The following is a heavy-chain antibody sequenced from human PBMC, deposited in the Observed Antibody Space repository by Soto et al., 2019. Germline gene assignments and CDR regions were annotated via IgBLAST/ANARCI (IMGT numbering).Heavy chain of an antibody. V-gene: IGHV3-21*02. CDR3: ATSLVAAVGRVGFDS. CDR2: ISHSSNYI. D-gene: IGHD6-13*01. Sequence: EVQLVESGGGVVKPGGSLRLSCAASGFMLGSYSMNWVRQAPGKGLEWVASISHSSNYIYYSDSMKGRFTIPRDNAKYSLYLQMNRLRADDTAVYYWATSLVAAVGRVGFDSWGQGTLVTVSA. J-gene: IGHJ5*01. CDR1: GFMLGSYS.